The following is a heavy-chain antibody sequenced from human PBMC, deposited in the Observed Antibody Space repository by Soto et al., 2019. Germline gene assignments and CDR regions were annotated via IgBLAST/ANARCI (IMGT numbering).Heavy chain of an antibody. V-gene: IGHV3-30*18. CDR1: GFTFSSYG. CDR3: AKEAPYSDWLFPHDAFDI. CDR2: ISYDGSNK. J-gene: IGHJ3*02. Sequence: GGSLRLSCAASGFTFSSYGMHWVRQAPGKGLEWVAVISYDGSNKYYADSVKGRFTISRDNSKNTLYLQMNSLRAEDTAVYYCAKEAPYSDWLFPHDAFDIWGQGTMVTVSS. D-gene: IGHD3-9*01.